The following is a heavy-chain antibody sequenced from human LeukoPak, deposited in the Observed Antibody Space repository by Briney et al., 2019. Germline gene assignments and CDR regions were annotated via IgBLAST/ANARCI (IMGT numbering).Heavy chain of an antibody. V-gene: IGHV3-9*03. J-gene: IGHJ3*02. D-gene: IGHD2-2*01. CDR3: ATLGYCSSTSCSNAFDI. CDR1: GFTFDDYA. CDR2: ISWNSGSI. Sequence: PGGSLRLSCAASGFTFDDYAMHWVRQAPGKGLEWVSGISWNSGSIGYADSVKGRFTISRDNAKNSLYLQMNSLRAEDMALYYCATLGYCSSTSCSNAFDIWGQGTMVTVSS.